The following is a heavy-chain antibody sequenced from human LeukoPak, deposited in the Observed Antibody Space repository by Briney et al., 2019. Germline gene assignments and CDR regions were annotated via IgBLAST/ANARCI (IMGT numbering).Heavy chain of an antibody. CDR1: GFTFSDYY. Sequence: PGGSLRLSCAASGFTFSDYYMSWIRQAPGKGLEWVSYISSSSSYTNYADSVKGRFSISRDDSKNMIYLQMNSLRGEDSAVYFCARINNFDDFWGQGTLVTVSS. J-gene: IGHJ4*02. D-gene: IGHD1-1*01. CDR3: ARINNFDDF. CDR2: ISSSSSYT. V-gene: IGHV3-11*06.